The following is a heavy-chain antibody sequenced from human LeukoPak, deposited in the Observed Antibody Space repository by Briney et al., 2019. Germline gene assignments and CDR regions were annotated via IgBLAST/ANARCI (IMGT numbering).Heavy chain of an antibody. V-gene: IGHV4-30-4*08. J-gene: IGHJ4*02. D-gene: IGHD2/OR15-2a*01. Sequence: LRLSCAASGFTFSSYAMSWVRQPPGKGLEWIGYIYYSGSTYYNPSLKSRVTISVDTSKNQFSLKLSSVTAADTAVYYCANIARGVWGQGTLVTVSS. CDR2: IYYSGST. CDR1: GFTFSSYA. CDR3: ANIARGV.